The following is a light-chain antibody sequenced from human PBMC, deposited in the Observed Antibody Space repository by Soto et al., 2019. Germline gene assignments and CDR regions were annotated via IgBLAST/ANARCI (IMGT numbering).Light chain of an antibody. CDR3: QQYDTYWT. Sequence: QTTQSPSTLSASVGDRLIITCRASQSISNWLAWYQQKPGKAPXXLIYKASSLKSGVPSRFSGSGSGTEFTLTISSMQPDDFATDYCQQYDTYWTFGQGTKVDIK. J-gene: IGKJ1*01. CDR2: KAS. CDR1: QSISNW. V-gene: IGKV1-5*03.